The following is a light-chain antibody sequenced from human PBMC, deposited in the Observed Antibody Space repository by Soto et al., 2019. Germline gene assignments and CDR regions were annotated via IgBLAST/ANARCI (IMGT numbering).Light chain of an antibody. CDR1: QRLSSSY. J-gene: IGKJ1*01. CDR3: QQYDSSPWT. CDR2: GAS. Sequence: EIVLTQSPGTLSLSPGERATLSCRASQRLSSSYLAWYQQRPGQAPRLLIYGASSRATGIPDRFSGSGSGTDFTLTISRLEPEDFAVYYCQQYDSSPWTFGQGTKVEIK. V-gene: IGKV3-20*01.